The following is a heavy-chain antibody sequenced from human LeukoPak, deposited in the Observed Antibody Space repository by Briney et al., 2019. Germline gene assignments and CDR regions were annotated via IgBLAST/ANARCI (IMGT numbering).Heavy chain of an antibody. V-gene: IGHV3-33*01. D-gene: IGHD2-8*01. J-gene: IGHJ5*02. CDR3: AGEVVRDVSGVDYTWLDP. CDR2: IWHDGCDE. Sequence: GGSLRLSCAASGFNFNTYGMHWVRQTPGKGLEWVAVIWHDGCDEYYADSVKGRFTISRDNSKSLVYLQMDSLRDEDTAVYYCAGEVVRDVSGVDYTWLDPWGQGTLVFVS. CDR1: GFNFNTYG.